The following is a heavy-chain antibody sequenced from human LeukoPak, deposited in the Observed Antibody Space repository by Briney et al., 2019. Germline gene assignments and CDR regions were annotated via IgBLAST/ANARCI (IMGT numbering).Heavy chain of an antibody. CDR2: IYTSGST. D-gene: IGHD2-21*01. CDR3: AREGACGGDCYAVDY. V-gene: IGHV4-4*07. Sequence: SETLSLTCTVSGGSISSYYWSWIRQPAGKGLEWIGRIYTSGSTNYNPSLKSRVTMSVYTSKNQFSLKLSSVTAADTAVYYCAREGACGGDCYAVDYWGQGTLVTVSS. J-gene: IGHJ4*02. CDR1: GGSISSYY.